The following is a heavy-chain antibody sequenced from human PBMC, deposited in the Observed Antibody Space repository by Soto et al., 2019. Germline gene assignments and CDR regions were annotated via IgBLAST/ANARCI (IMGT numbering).Heavy chain of an antibody. V-gene: IGHV1-69*13. D-gene: IGHD3-22*01. CDR3: ARGYYYDISGNDYFDY. J-gene: IGHJ4*02. CDR1: GGTFSSYA. CDR2: IIPIFGTA. Sequence: SVKVSCKASGGTFSSYAISWVRQAPGQGLEWMGGIIPIFGTANYAQKFQGRVTITADESTSTAYMELSSLRSEDTAVYYCARGYYYDISGNDYFDYWGQGTLVTVSS.